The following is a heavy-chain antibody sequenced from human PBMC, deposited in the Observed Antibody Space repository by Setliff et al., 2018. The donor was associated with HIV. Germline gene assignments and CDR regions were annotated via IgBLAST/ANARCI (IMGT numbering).Heavy chain of an antibody. CDR3: ARSQGIVPAAPLWY. CDR2: INPNSGGT. Sequence: ASVKVSCKASGYTFTGYYMHWVRQAPGQGLEWMGWINPNSGGTNYAQKFQGWVTMTRDTSVSTAYMELSRLRSDDTAVYYCARSQGIVPAAPLWYWGQGTLVTVSS. V-gene: IGHV1-2*04. J-gene: IGHJ4*02. D-gene: IGHD2-2*01. CDR1: GYTFTGYY.